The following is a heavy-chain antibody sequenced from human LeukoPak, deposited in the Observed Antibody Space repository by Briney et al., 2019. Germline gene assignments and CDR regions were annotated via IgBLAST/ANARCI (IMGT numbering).Heavy chain of an antibody. V-gene: IGHV1-2*02. CDR2: INPSNGGT. J-gene: IGHJ4*02. Sequence: ASVKVSSKASGYAFISYYMHWVRQAPGEGLEWMGWINPSNGGTNYAQNFQGRVTMTRDTSISTAYMELSSLTSDDTAVYYCARGPTYYDSSGYRLEYWGQGTLVTVSS. CDR1: GYAFISYY. D-gene: IGHD3-22*01. CDR3: ARGPTYYDSSGYRLEY.